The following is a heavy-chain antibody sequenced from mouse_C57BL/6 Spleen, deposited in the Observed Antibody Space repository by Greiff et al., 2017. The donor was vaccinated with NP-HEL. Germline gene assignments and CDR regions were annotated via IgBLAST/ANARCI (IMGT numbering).Heavy chain of an antibody. CDR2: IYPGSGNT. CDR3: ARCRPYDYDGGDYAMDY. V-gene: IGHV1-76*01. J-gene: IGHJ4*01. Sequence: VQLQQSGAELVRPGASVKLSCKASGYTFTDYYINWVKQRPGQGLEWIARIYPGSGNTYYNEKFKGKATLTAEKSSSTAYMQLSSLTSEDSAVYFCARCRPYDYDGGDYAMDYWGQGTSVTVSS. D-gene: IGHD2-4*01. CDR1: GYTFTDYY.